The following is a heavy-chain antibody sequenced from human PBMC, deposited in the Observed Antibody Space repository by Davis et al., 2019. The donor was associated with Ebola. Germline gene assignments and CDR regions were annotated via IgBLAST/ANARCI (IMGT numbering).Heavy chain of an antibody. CDR3: ARDNIRLTGFDY. V-gene: IGHV4-34*01. CDR2: INHSGST. D-gene: IGHD2/OR15-2a*01. Sequence: PSETLSLTCAVYGGSFSGYYWSWIRQPPGKGLEWIGEINHSGSTNYNPSLKSRVTITVDTSKNQFSLKLSSVTAADTAVYYCARDNIRLTGFDYWGQGTLVTVSS. CDR1: GGSFSGYY. J-gene: IGHJ4*02.